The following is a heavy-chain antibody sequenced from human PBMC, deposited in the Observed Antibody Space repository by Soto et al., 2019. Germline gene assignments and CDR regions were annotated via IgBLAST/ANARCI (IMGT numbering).Heavy chain of an antibody. CDR3: ARNRNPSSKTHGMDV. CDR1: GLSFSTHS. Sequence: EVQLVESGGGLVEPGGSLRLSCAPSGLSFSTHSMNWVRQAPGKGLEWVSSISSDSYYIYYADSVKGRFTISRDNAKNSLYLQMISLIADDTAVYYCARNRNPSSKTHGMDVWGQGNTVTVSS. CDR2: ISSDSYYI. J-gene: IGHJ6*02. V-gene: IGHV3-21*01.